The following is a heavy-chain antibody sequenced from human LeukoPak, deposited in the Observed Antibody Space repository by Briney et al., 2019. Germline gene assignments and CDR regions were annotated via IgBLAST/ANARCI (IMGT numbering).Heavy chain of an antibody. J-gene: IGHJ4*02. CDR3: TRSQRAGYNVYHFDY. CDR1: GATVSSNG. V-gene: IGHV1-69*13. CDR2: IIPIFRTA. Sequence: ASVKLSCKASGATVSSNGVSWVRQAPGQGLGWMGGIIPIFRTATYAQKFRGRVTITADESMSTAYMELSSLRSEDRAVYYCTRSQRAGYNVYHFDYWGQGTLVTVSS. D-gene: IGHD5-24*01.